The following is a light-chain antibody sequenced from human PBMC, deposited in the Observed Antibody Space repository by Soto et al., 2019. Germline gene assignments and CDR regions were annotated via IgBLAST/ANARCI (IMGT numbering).Light chain of an antibody. Sequence: EIVLTQSPGTLSLSPGERATLSCRASQSGGRSYLAWYQQKPGQAPRLLISSVSKRATGIPDRFSGGGSGTDFTLTISRVEPEDFALYICQQYDGSPITFGQGTRLEIK. V-gene: IGKV3-20*01. CDR2: SVS. CDR1: QSGGRSY. CDR3: QQYDGSPIT. J-gene: IGKJ5*01.